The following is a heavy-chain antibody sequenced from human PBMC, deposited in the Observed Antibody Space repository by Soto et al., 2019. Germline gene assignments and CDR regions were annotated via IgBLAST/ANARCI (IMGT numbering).Heavy chain of an antibody. CDR1: GFTFSSYA. CDR3: AKPRTEIAVAGTFDY. J-gene: IGHJ4*02. V-gene: IGHV3-23*01. CDR2: IGGSGGRT. Sequence: PGGSLRLSCAASGFTFSSYAMNWVRQAPGEGLEWVSAIGGSGGRTYYADSVKGRFTISRDSSKNTLYLQMNSLRAEDSAVYYCAKPRTEIAVAGTFDYWGQGT. D-gene: IGHD6-19*01.